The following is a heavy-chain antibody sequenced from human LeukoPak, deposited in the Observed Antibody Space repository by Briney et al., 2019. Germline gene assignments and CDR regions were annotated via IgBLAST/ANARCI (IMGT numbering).Heavy chain of an antibody. CDR3: AKYFRADSGNYYRSFDY. D-gene: IGHD1-26*01. J-gene: IGHJ4*02. V-gene: IGHV3-7*05. CDR2: IKEDGSEK. Sequence: GWSLRLSCAASGFSFSDNWMSWVRQAPGKGLEWVANIKEDGSEKNYVDSVKGRFTISRDNAKKSLYLQMISLRAEDTAVYNCAKYFRADSGNYYRSFDYWGQGTLVTVSS. CDR1: GFSFSDNW.